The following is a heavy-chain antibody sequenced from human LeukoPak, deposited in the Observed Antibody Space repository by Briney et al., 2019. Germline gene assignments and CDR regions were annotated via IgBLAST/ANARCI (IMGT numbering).Heavy chain of an antibody. Sequence: SQTLSLTCTVSGGSISSGSYYWSWIRQPAGKGLEWMGRIYTSGSTNYNPSLKSRVTISVDTSKNQFSLKLSSVTAADTAVYYCARGGTRGNWFDPWGQGTLVTVSS. D-gene: IGHD3-10*01. CDR1: GGSISSGSYY. CDR2: IYTSGST. V-gene: IGHV4-61*02. CDR3: ARGGTRGNWFDP. J-gene: IGHJ5*02.